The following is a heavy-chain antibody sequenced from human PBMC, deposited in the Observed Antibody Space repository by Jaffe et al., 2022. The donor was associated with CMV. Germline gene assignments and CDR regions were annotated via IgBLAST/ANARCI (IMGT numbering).Heavy chain of an antibody. D-gene: IGHD3-10*01. CDR3: AKDQGAVLLWFGELFRSKPYNWFDP. CDR1: GFTFSSYA. Sequence: EVQLLESGGGLVQPGGSLRLSCAASGFTFSSYAMSWVRQAPGKGLEWVSAISGSGGSTYYADSVKGRFTISRDNSKNTLYLQMNSLRAEDTAVYYCAKDQGAVLLWFGELFRSKPYNWFDPWGQGTLVTVSS. CDR2: ISGSGGST. J-gene: IGHJ5*02. V-gene: IGHV3-23*01.